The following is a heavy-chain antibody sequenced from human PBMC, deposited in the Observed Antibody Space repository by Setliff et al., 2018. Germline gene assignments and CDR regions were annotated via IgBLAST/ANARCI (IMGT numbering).Heavy chain of an antibody. CDR2: ISSRGSTI. Sequence: PGGSLRLSCAASGFTFSDYEMSWVRQAPGKGLEWLSYISSRGSTILNADSVKGRFTISRDNAKNSLSLQMNGLRAEDTSVYYCARDVFDFRTGQGGPWGQGTRVTVSS. V-gene: IGHV3-48*03. CDR1: GFTFSDYE. D-gene: IGHD3-3*01. J-gene: IGHJ5*02. CDR3: ARDVFDFRTGQGGP.